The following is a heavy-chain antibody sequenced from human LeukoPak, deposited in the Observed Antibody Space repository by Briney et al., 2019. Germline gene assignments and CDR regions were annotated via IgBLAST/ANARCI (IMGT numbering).Heavy chain of an antibody. D-gene: IGHD2-8*02. Sequence: ASVKVSCKASGYTFTSYYMHWVRQAPGQGLEWMGIINPSGGSTSYAQKFQGRVTMTRDTSTSTVYMELSSLRSEDTAVYYCARALVTGYYYYGMDVWGQGTTVTVSS. J-gene: IGHJ6*02. V-gene: IGHV1-46*01. CDR3: ARALVTGYYYYGMDV. CDR2: INPSGGST. CDR1: GYTFTSYY.